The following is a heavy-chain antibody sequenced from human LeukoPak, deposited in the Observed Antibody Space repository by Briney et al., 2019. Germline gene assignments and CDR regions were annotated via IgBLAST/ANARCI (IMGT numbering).Heavy chain of an antibody. CDR2: INHSGST. D-gene: IGHD6-13*01. J-gene: IGHJ4*02. CDR3: ARLVVSTWYHEVLLGRDY. Sequence: SETLSLTCAVYGGSFSGYYWSWIRQPPGKGLEWIGEINHSGSTNYNPSLESRVTISVDTSKNQFSLKLSSVTAADTAVYYCARLVVSTWYHEVLLGRDYWGQGTLVTVSS. CDR1: GGSFSGYY. V-gene: IGHV4-34*01.